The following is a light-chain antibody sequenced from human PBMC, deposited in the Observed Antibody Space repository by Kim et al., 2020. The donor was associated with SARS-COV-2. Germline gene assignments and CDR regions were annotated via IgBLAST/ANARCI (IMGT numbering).Light chain of an antibody. J-gene: IGKJ1*01. Sequence: DIQLTQSPSFLSASVGDRVTITCRASQGISSYLVWYQQKPGKAPKLLIYDASTLQSGVPSRFSGTGSGTKFTLTISSLQPEDFATYSCQQLNSYPWTFGQGTKVEIK. CDR3: QQLNSYPWT. CDR2: DAS. CDR1: QGISSY. V-gene: IGKV1-9*01.